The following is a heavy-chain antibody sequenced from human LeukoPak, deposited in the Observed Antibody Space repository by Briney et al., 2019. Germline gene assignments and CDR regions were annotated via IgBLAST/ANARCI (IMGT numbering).Heavy chain of an antibody. Sequence: SVKVSCKASGGTFSSYAISWVRQAPGQGLEWMGGIIPIFGTANYAQKVQGRVTITTDESTSTAYMELSSMRSEDTAVYYCARGAMEGGRLMDFDYWGQGTLVTVSS. CDR3: ARGAMEGGRLMDFDY. CDR2: IIPIFGTA. V-gene: IGHV1-69*05. J-gene: IGHJ4*02. D-gene: IGHD5-18*01. CDR1: GGTFSSYA.